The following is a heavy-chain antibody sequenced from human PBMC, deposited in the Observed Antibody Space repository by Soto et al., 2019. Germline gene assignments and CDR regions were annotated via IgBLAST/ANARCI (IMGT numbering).Heavy chain of an antibody. J-gene: IGHJ2*01. CDR3: GRGRGIVPFWYFDL. CDR2: INHSGST. V-gene: IGHV4-34*01. CDR1: GGSFSGYY. D-gene: IGHD2-8*01. Sequence: PSETLSLTCAVYGGSFSGYYWSWIRQPPGKGLEWIGEINHSGSTNSNPSLKSRVTISVDTSNNQFSLKLNSVTAADTAVYYCGRGRGIVPFWYFDLWGRGTLVTVSS.